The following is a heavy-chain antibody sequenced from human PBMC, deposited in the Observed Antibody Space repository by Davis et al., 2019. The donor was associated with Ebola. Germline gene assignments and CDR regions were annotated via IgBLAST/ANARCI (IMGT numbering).Heavy chain of an antibody. D-gene: IGHD1-26*01. CDR1: GYSLTELP. CDR2: FDPEDGEK. Sequence: AASVKVSCKLSGYSLTELPMHWVRQAPGRGLEWMGGFDPEDGEKMYAQKFQGRVTMTDDTSADTTYMELSSLRSDDTAVYYCATAAGELLDYFDSWGQGTLVTVSS. CDR3: ATAAGELLDYFDS. V-gene: IGHV1-24*01. J-gene: IGHJ4*02.